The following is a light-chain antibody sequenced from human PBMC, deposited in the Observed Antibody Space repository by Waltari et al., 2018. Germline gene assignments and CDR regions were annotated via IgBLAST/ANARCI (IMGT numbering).Light chain of an antibody. CDR2: EVS. J-gene: IGLJ1*01. CDR1: SSVVGRNQV. Sequence: QSALTQPASVSGSPGQSIPISCSGTSSVVGRNQVVSWYQQHPGNAPKVIIYEVSKRPSGVSNRFSGSKSGNTASLTISGLQAEDEADYYCCSYALSYVFGSGTEVTVL. CDR3: CSYALSYV. V-gene: IGLV2-23*02.